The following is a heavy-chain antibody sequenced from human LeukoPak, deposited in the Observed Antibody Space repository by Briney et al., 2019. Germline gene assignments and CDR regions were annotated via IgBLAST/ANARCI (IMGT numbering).Heavy chain of an antibody. CDR1: GFTFTSSA. CDR2: IVVGSGNT. Sequence: GASVKVSCKASGFTFTSSAVQWVRQARGQRLEWIGWIVVGSGNTNYAQKFQERVTITRDMSTSTAYMVLSSLRSEDTAVYYCAADRDRYYYDSSGFRAFDIWGQGTMVTVSS. J-gene: IGHJ3*02. D-gene: IGHD3-22*01. CDR3: AADRDRYYYDSSGFRAFDI. V-gene: IGHV1-58*01.